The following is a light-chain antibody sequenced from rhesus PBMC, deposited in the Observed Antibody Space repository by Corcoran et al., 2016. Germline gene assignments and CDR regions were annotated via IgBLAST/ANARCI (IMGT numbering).Light chain of an antibody. CDR3: QVWDSSIDQGL. CDR1: NIGSEA. CDR2: DNN. V-gene: IGLV3-40*01. Sequence: SFDLTQSRSVSVSQGQTTRITCGGDNIGSEAVQWYQLKPAQAPVLIVHDNNDRPSGIPDRFSGSRSGSPATLTISGVEAGDKADYYCQVWDSSIDQGLFGGGTRLTVL. J-gene: IGLJ2*01.